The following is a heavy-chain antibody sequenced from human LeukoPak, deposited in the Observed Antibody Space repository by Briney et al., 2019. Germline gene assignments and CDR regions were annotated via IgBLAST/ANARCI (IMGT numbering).Heavy chain of an antibody. CDR3: ARGRITIFGVVIPAFDY. J-gene: IGHJ4*02. CDR2: IIPIFGTA. Sequence: GASVKVSCMASAYTFTSYGISWVRQAPGQGLEWMGGIIPIFGTANYAQKFQGRVTITADESTSTAYMELSSLRSEDTAVYYCARGRITIFGVVIPAFDYWGQGTLVTVSS. D-gene: IGHD3-3*01. V-gene: IGHV1-69*13. CDR1: AYTFTSYG.